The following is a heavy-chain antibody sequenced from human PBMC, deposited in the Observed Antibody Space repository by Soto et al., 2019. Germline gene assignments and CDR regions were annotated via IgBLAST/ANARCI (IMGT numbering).Heavy chain of an antibody. CDR3: ARDRNGDYGYYYYGMDV. D-gene: IGHD4-17*01. V-gene: IGHV4-31*03. CDR2: IYYSGST. Sequence: QVQLQESGPGLVKPSQTLSLTCTVSGGSISSGGYYWSWIRQHPGKGLEWIGYIYYSGSTYYNPSLKSRVTISVDTSKNQFSLKLSSVTAADTAVYYCARDRNGDYGYYYYGMDVRGQGTTVTVSS. CDR1: GGSISSGGYY. J-gene: IGHJ6*02.